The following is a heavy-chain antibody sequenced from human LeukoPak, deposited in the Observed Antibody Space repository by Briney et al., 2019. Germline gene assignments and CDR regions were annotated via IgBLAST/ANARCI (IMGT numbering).Heavy chain of an antibody. CDR2: IYTSGST. CDR3: AGTEPPTGNYNWFDP. V-gene: IGHV4-4*07. D-gene: IGHD1-14*01. CDR1: GGSISSYY. J-gene: IGHJ5*02. Sequence: SETLSLTCTVSGGSISSYYWSWIRQPAGKGLEWIGRIYTSGSTNYNPSLKRRVTMSVDTSKNQFSLKLSSVTAADTAVYYCAGTEPPTGNYNWFDPWGQGTLVTVSS.